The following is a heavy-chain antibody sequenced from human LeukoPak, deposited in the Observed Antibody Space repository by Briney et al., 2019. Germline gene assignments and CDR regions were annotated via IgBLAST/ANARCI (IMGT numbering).Heavy chain of an antibody. CDR1: GFTFSNYA. V-gene: IGHV3-23*01. CDR2: TSGSGGST. D-gene: IGHD5-24*01. J-gene: IGHJ4*02. CDR3: AKSTRDGYNLWFDY. Sequence: GGSLRLSCAASGFTFSNYAMSWVRQAPGKGLEWVSATSGSGGSTCYADSVKGRFTISRDNSKNTLFLQMNSLRVEDTAIYYCAKSTRDGYNLWFDYWGQGTLVTVSS.